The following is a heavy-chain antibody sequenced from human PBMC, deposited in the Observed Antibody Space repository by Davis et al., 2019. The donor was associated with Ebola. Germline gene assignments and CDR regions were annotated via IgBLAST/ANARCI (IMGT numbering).Heavy chain of an antibody. CDR3: ARAGYCISTSCYYDY. CDR2: INPNSGGT. D-gene: IGHD2-2*03. CDR1: GGTFNTYG. V-gene: IGHV1-2*02. J-gene: IGHJ4*02. Sequence: ASVKVSCKTSGGTFNTYGISWVRQAPGQGLEWMGWINPNSGGTNYAQKFQGRVTMTRDTSISTAHMELSRLRSDDTAMYYCARAGYCISTSCYYDYWGQGTLVTVSS.